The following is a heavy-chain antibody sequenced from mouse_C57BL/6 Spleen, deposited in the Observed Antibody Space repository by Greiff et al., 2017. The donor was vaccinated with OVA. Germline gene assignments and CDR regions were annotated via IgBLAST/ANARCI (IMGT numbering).Heavy chain of an antibody. D-gene: IGHD2-2*01. CDR1: GYSITSGYY. CDR2: ISYDGSN. Sequence: EVKLQESGPGLVKPSQSLSLTCSVTGYSITSGYYWNWIRQFPGNQLEWMGYISYDGSNNYNPSLKNRISITRDTSKNQFFLKLNSVTTEDTATYYCARGGYYDAMDYWGQGTSVTVSS. CDR3: ARGGYYDAMDY. V-gene: IGHV3-6*01. J-gene: IGHJ4*01.